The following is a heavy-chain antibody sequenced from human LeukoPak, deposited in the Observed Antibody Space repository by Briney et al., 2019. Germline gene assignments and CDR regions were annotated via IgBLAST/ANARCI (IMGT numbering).Heavy chain of an antibody. D-gene: IGHD1-26*01. CDR3: ARRGGGSSGNRFDY. V-gene: IGHV4-34*01. J-gene: IGHJ4*02. CDR1: GGSFSGYY. Sequence: KPSETLSLTCAVYGGSFSGYYWSWIRQPPGKGLEWIGEINHSGSTNYNPSLKSRVTISVDTSKNQFSLKLSSVTAADTAVYYCARRGGGSSGNRFDYWGQGTLVTVSS. CDR2: INHSGST.